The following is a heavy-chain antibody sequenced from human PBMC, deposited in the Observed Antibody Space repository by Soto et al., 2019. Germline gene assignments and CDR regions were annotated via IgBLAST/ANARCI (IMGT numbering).Heavy chain of an antibody. CDR3: ARCRLYDSSGYYLSKNWFDP. CDR2: INPNSGGT. V-gene: IGHV1-2*02. Sequence: AASVKVSCKASGYTFTGYYMHWVRQAPGQGLEWMGWINPNSGGTNYAQKFQGRVTMTRDTSISTAYMELSRLRSDDTAVYYCARCRLYDSSGYYLSKNWFDPWGQGTLVTVSS. J-gene: IGHJ5*02. D-gene: IGHD3-22*01. CDR1: GYTFTGYY.